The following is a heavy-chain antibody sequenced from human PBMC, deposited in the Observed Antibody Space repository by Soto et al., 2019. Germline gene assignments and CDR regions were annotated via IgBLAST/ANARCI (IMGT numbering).Heavy chain of an antibody. D-gene: IGHD5-12*01. Sequence: QVQLVQSGAEVKKPGSSVKVSCKASGGTFSNYPISWVRQAPGQGLEWMGGIIPIFGTVNYAQKFQGRVPITAAESTSTAYMELSSLTSEDTAVYYCARGNHRWLQLWYLDLWGRGTPVTVSS. CDR3: ARGNHRWLQLWYLDL. CDR1: GGTFSNYP. CDR2: IIPIFGTV. V-gene: IGHV1-69*12. J-gene: IGHJ2*01.